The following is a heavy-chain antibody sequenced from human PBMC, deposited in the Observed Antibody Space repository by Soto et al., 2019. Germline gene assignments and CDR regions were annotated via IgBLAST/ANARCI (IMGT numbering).Heavy chain of an antibody. Sequence: QVQVVQSGAEVKKPGSSVKVSCKASGGSFSKYGISWVRQAPGQGLEWMGGIIPMFGTPNYAQKFRGRVTINADASTSTAYMDLSSLRSDDTAIYYCVRGTRDCSTISCYTPQGTFYYGMYVWGQGNTVTVSS. CDR1: GGSFSKYG. J-gene: IGHJ6*02. D-gene: IGHD2-2*02. CDR2: IIPMFGTP. CDR3: VRGTRDCSTISCYTPQGTFYYGMYV. V-gene: IGHV1-69*01.